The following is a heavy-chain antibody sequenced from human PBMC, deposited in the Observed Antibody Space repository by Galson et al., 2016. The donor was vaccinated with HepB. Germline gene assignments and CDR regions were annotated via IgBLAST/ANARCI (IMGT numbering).Heavy chain of an antibody. CDR2: IDGHDDST. D-gene: IGHD4-17*01. Sequence: SLRLSCAASGFTFSSSSVSWVRQAPGKGLEWVSAIDGHDDSTYYADSVRGRFTISRDNSKNTLYLQINSLRAEDTAVYYCATGGDYDIWGQGTLGTVSS. CDR3: ATGGDYDI. CDR1: GFTFSSSS. J-gene: IGHJ4*02. V-gene: IGHV3-23*01.